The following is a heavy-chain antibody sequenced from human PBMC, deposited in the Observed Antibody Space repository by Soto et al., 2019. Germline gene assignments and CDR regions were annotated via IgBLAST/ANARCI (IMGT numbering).Heavy chain of an antibody. CDR2: IIPISDTT. V-gene: IGHV1-69*01. D-gene: IGHD2-2*01. Sequence: QVQLVQSGAEVKKPGPSVKVSCKASGGTFSSYAISWVRQAPGQGLEWMGGIIPISDTTNYAQKFQGRVTITADESTSTAYMELSSLRSEDTAVYYCARSQGSSTSLEIYYYYYYGMDVWGQWTTVTVSS. J-gene: IGHJ6*02. CDR3: ARSQGSSTSLEIYYYYYYGMDV. CDR1: GGTFSSYA.